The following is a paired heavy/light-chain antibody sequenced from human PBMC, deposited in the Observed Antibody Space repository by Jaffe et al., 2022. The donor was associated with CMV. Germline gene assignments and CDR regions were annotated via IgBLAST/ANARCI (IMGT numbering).Light chain of an antibody. CDR2: GGS. V-gene: IGKV3-20*01. Sequence: ENVLTQSPGTLSLSPGERATLSCRASQSVTSNYLAWYQQKPGQAPRLLIYGGSSRATGIPDRFGGSGSGRDFTLTISTLAPEDFAVYYCQQYGDSPWTFGQGTKVEIK. CDR1: QSVTSNY. CDR3: QQYGDSPWT. J-gene: IGKJ1*01.
Heavy chain of an antibody. D-gene: IGHD3-22*01. J-gene: IGHJ1*01. CDR2: ISSSSTYI. V-gene: IGHV3-21*01. CDR1: GFTFSSYS. Sequence: EVQLVESGGGLVKPGGSLTLSCAASGFTFSSYSLSWVRQAPGKGLEWISSISSSSTYINYADSVRGRFTISRDNTGNSLFLEMNSLRLEDTAVYYCARVAFSGYWTAEFFQHWGRGTLVAVTS. CDR3: ARVAFSGYWTAEFFQH.